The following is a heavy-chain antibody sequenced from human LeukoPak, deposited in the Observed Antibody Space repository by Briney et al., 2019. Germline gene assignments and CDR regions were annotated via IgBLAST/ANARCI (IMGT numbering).Heavy chain of an antibody. CDR3: ARLNGLWDDFDY. J-gene: IGHJ4*02. CDR2: TYYRSKWYN. V-gene: IGHV6-1*01. D-gene: IGHD3-16*01. Sequence: LSQTLSLTCAISGDSVSSNSAAWNWIRQSPSRGLEWLGRTYYRSKWYNDYAVSVKSRITINLDTSKNQFSLQLNSVTPEDTAVYYCARLNGLWDDFDYWGQGTLVTVSS. CDR1: GDSVSSNSAA.